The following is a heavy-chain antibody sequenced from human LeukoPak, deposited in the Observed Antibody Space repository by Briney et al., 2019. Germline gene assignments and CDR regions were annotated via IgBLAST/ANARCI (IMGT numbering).Heavy chain of an antibody. CDR1: GFTFSSYG. CDR3: AKSGGGVRQKIFDY. J-gene: IGHJ4*02. Sequence: GGSLRLSCAASGFTFSSYGMHWVRQAPGKGLEWVAFIRYDGSNKYYADSVKGRFTISRDNSKKTLYLQMNSLRAEDTAVYYCAKSGGGVRQKIFDYWGQGTLVTVSS. D-gene: IGHD3-10*01. V-gene: IGHV3-30*02. CDR2: IRYDGSNK.